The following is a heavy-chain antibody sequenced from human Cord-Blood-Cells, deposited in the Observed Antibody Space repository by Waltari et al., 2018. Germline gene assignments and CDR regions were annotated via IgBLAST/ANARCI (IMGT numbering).Heavy chain of an antibody. Sequence: QVQLQQWGAGLLKPSETLSLTCAVYGGSFSGYYWSWIRQPPGKGLEWIGEINHRGSNKYNQALKSRDTISVDTSKNKFSLKLSSVTAADTAVYYCARGTTVVTSYFDYWGQGTLVTVSS. CDR3: ARGTTVVTSYFDY. J-gene: IGHJ4*02. CDR1: GGSFSGYY. CDR2: INHRGSN. V-gene: IGHV4-34*01. D-gene: IGHD4-17*01.